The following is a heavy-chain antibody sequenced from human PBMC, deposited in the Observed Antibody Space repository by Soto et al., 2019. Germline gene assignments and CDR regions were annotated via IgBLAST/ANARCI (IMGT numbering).Heavy chain of an antibody. Sequence: QVQLQESGPGLVKPSQTLSLTCTVSGGSISSGGYYWSWIRQHPGKGLEWIGYIFYSGSTFYNPSLKSRVTISVDPSKNQFSLKLSSVTAADTAVYYCARDRSQGHPYYSYGMDVWGQGTTVTVSS. CDR1: GGSISSGGYY. V-gene: IGHV4-31*03. D-gene: IGHD3-16*02. CDR3: ARDRSQGHPYYSYGMDV. J-gene: IGHJ6*02. CDR2: IFYSGST.